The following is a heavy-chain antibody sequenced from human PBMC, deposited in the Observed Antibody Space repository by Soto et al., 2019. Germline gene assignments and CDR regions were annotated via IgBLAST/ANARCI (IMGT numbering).Heavy chain of an antibody. CDR2: IYYSGST. V-gene: IGHV4-61*08. CDR1: GGSISRGGYY. CDR3: ARGKATVTSY. J-gene: IGHJ4*02. D-gene: IGHD4-17*01. Sequence: SETLSLTCAVSGGSISRGGYYWSWIRQPPGKGLEWIGYIYYSGSTNYNPSLKSRVTISVDTSKNQFSLKLSSVTTADTAVYYCARGKATVTSYWGQGTLVTVSS.